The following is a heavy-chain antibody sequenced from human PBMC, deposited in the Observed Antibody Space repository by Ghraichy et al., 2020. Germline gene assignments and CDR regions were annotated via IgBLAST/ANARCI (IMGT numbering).Heavy chain of an antibody. CDR2: INAGNGNT. CDR1: GYTFTSYA. D-gene: IGHD3-3*01. J-gene: IGHJ5*02. CDR3: ARDWVVDFWSGYDHNWFDP. Sequence: ASVKVSCKASGYTFTSYAMHWVRQAPGQRLEWMGWINAGNGNTKYSQKFQGRVTITRDTSASTAYMELSSLRSEDTAVYYCARDWVVDFWSGYDHNWFDPWGQGTLVTVSS. V-gene: IGHV1-3*01.